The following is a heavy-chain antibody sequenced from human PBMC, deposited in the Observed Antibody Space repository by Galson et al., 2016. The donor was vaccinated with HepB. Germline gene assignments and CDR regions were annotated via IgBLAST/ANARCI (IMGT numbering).Heavy chain of an antibody. CDR2: IFHSGSI. Sequence: SETLSLTCAVSGDSISSSHWWNWVRQSPGKGLEWIGRIFHSGSIEYTPSLKSRLTLSVDKSKNQFSLRLRSVTAADTAIYYCARERDTPMAPHTSDAFDLWGLGTVVTVSS. V-gene: IGHV4-4*02. J-gene: IGHJ3*01. CDR1: GDSISSSHW. CDR3: ARERDTPMAPHTSDAFDL. D-gene: IGHD5-18*01.